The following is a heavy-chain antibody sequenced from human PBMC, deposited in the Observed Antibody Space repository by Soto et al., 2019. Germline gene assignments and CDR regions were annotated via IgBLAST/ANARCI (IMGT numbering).Heavy chain of an antibody. CDR1: GGSISSYY. CDR3: AKGAPGSDYGMDV. CDR2: IYTSGST. V-gene: IGHV4-4*07. J-gene: IGHJ6*02. D-gene: IGHD3-10*01. Sequence: LSLTCTVSGGSISSYYWSWIRQPAGKGLEWIGRIYTSGSTNCNPSLKSRVTMSVDTPKNQFSLKLSSVTAADTAVYYCAKGAPGSDYGMDVWGQGTTVTVSS.